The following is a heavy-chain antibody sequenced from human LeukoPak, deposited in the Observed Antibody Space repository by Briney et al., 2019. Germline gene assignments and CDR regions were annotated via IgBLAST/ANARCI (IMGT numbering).Heavy chain of an antibody. V-gene: IGHV4-59*01. J-gene: IGHJ6*03. CDR3: ARWIRSLSYTYGDAYYYYYMDV. Sequence: SETLSLTCTVSGGSRSSDSWSWIRQPPGQGLEWIGYISYSGSTSYNPSLKSRVTISVDPSKSQLSLKLRSVTAADTAVYYCARWIRSLSYTYGDAYYYYYMDVWGKGTTVIVS. CDR2: ISYSGST. CDR1: GGSRSSDS. D-gene: IGHD5-18*01.